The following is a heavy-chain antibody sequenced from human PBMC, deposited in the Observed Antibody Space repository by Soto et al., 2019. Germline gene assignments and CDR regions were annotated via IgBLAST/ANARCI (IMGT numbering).Heavy chain of an antibody. CDR2: ISGGGGGA. D-gene: IGHD4-17*01. CDR3: AKDPNGDYVGAFDF. V-gene: IGHV3-23*01. J-gene: IGHJ3*01. Sequence: EVQVLESGGGLVQPGGSLRLSCAASGFIFSNYAMIWVRQAPGKGLEWVSAISGGGGGAQYADSVRGRFTISRDNSKNTLYLQMNNLRAEDTAIYYCAKDPNGDYVGAFDFWGQGILVTLSS. CDR1: GFIFSNYA.